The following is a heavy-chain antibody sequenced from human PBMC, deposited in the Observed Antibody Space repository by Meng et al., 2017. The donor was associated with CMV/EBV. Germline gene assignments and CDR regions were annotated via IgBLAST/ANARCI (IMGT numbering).Heavy chain of an antibody. D-gene: IGHD4-17*01. CDR2: IYTSGST. J-gene: IGHJ4*02. CDR3: ARGPEVDYGDYVGLDY. V-gene: IGHV4-4*07. CDR1: ASSVSSYY. Sequence: LKEPGPGLLRPPGTLFLTCKGSASSVSSYYWCWFRQPAGKGLEWIGRIYTSGSTNYNPSLKSRVTMSVDTSKNQFSLKLSSVTAADTAVYYCARGPEVDYGDYVGLDYWGQGTLVTVSS.